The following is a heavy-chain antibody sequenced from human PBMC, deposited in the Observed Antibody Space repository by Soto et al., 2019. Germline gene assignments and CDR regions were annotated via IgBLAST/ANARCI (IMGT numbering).Heavy chain of an antibody. J-gene: IGHJ6*02. CDR2: IYPGDSDT. V-gene: IGHV5-51*01. D-gene: IGHD2-2*02. Sequence: GGSLKISCKGSGYSFTSYWIGWVRQMPGKGLEWMGIIYPGDSDTRYSPSFQGQVTISADKSISTAYLQWSSLKASDTAMYYCARSQTLGYCSSTSCYNYYYGMDVWGQGTTVTVSS. CDR1: GYSFTSYW. CDR3: ARSQTLGYCSSTSCYNYYYGMDV.